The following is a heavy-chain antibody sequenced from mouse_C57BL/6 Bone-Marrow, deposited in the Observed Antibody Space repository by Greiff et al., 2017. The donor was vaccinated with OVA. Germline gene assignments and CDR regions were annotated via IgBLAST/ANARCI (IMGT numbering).Heavy chain of an antibody. J-gene: IGHJ4*01. CDR3: ARRTEGAIDY. Sequence: QVQLQQPGAELVKPGASVKLSCKASGYTFTSYWMQWVKQRPGQGLEWIGEIDPTDSYTNYNQKFKGKATLTVDTSSSTAYMQLSSLTSEDSAVCYCARRTEGAIDYWGQGTSVTVSA. V-gene: IGHV1-50*01. CDR2: IDPTDSYT. CDR1: GYTFTSYW.